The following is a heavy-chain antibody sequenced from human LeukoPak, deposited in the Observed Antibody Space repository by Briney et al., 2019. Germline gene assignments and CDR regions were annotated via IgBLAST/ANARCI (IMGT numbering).Heavy chain of an antibody. V-gene: IGHV4-59*08. J-gene: IGHJ4*02. Sequence: SETLSLTCTVSGGSMSPYLWGWIRQPPGKGLEWTGYIYYSGSTNYNPSLKSRVTISVDTSKNQFSLKLSSVTAADTAVYYCAGHHPRNTVDFWGQGTLVTVSS. D-gene: IGHD2/OR15-2a*01. CDR3: AGHHPRNTVDF. CDR2: IYYSGST. CDR1: GGSMSPYL.